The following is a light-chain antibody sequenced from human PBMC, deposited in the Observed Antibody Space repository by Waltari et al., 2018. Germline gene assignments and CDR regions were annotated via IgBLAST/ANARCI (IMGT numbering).Light chain of an antibody. CDR3: SSYSVTSHYV. J-gene: IGLJ1*01. CDR2: DVT. V-gene: IGLV2-14*03. CDR1: SADVGAYDY. Sequence: QSALTQPASVSGSPGQSITISCAATSADVGAYDYVSWYQQYPGKAPNLIISDVTNRLSGASARFSGSESGYAASLISSGLQAEDEAVYYCSSYSVTSHYVFGTGTKVTGL.